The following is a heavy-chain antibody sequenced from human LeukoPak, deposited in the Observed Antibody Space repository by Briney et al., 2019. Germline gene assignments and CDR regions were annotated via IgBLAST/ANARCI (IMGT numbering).Heavy chain of an antibody. CDR3: ARNGGPGELELTHCYYYYYMDV. CDR2: IYTSGST. V-gene: IGHV4-4*07. CDR1: SGSSSSYY. J-gene: IGHJ6*03. D-gene: IGHD1-7*01. Sequence: PSENLSLNCTVSSGSSSSYYWSWIRQRAGQGLEWIGRIYTSGSTNYNPSLKSRVTMSVDTSKNQFSLKLSSVTAADTAVYYCARNGGPGELELTHCYYYYYMDVWGKGTTVTVSS.